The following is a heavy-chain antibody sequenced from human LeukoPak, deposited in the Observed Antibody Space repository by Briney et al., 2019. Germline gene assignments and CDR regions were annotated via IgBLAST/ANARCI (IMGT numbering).Heavy chain of an antibody. CDR1: GDSITSSY. Sequence: SETLSLTCTVSGDSITSSYWSWIRQPAGKGLEYIGRIHTSGDTNYNPSLKGRVTMSLDRSKNIFSLTLNSVTAADTAVYYCARSPVTGTNPKFDYWGQGTLVAVSS. J-gene: IGHJ4*02. CDR3: ARSPVTGTNPKFDY. CDR2: IHTSGDT. V-gene: IGHV4-4*07. D-gene: IGHD6-19*01.